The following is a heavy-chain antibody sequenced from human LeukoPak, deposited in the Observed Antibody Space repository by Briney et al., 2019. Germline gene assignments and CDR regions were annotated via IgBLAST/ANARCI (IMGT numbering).Heavy chain of an antibody. Sequence: GSLRLSCAASGFTLSRYWMSWIRQPPGKGLEWIGYIYYSGSTNYNPSLKSRVTISVDTSKNQFSLKLSSVTAADTAVYYCARDLPYYYDSSGYYRYNWFDPWGQGTLVTVSS. D-gene: IGHD3-22*01. CDR3: ARDLPYYYDSSGYYRYNWFDP. V-gene: IGHV4-59*01. CDR2: IYYSGST. J-gene: IGHJ5*02. CDR1: GFTLSRYW.